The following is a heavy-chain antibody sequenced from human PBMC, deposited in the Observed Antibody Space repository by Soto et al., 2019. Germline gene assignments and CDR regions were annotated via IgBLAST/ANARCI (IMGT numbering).Heavy chain of an antibody. CDR2: ISNSGAAT. CDR3: AKLSSSGWYGHIDH. V-gene: IGHV3-23*01. CDR1: EFTFSSYA. D-gene: IGHD6-19*01. Sequence: EVQLLESGGGLVQPGGSLRLSCEVSEFTFSSYAMSWVRQAPGKGLEWVSVISNSGAATYYADSVKGRFTISRDSSKNTVYLHVNSLRAEDTAVYYCAKLSSSGWYGHIDHWGKGPLVTVSS. J-gene: IGHJ4*02.